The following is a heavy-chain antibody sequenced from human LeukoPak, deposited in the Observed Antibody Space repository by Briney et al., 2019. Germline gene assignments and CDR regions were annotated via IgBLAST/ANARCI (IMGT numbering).Heavy chain of an antibody. V-gene: IGHV3-66*01. J-gene: IGHJ4*02. CDR2: IYSGGST. CDR1: GFTVSSNY. Sequence: GGSLRLSCAASGFTVSSNYMSWVRQAPGKGLEWASVIYSGGSTYYADSVKGRFTISRDNSKNTLYLQMNSLRPEDTAVYYCARGARKGDDYGGFFDYWGQGTLVTVSS. CDR3: ARGARKGDDYGGFFDY. D-gene: IGHD4-23*01.